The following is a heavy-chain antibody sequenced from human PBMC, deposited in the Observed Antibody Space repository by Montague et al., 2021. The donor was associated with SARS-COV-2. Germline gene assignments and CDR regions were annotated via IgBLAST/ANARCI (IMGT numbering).Heavy chain of an antibody. Sequence: SETLSLTCTVSGGSISSSNYYWDWIRQPPGKGLEWIGSIYDSGSTYYNPSLKSRVTISVDTSKDQFSLKLSSVTAADTAVYYCARQMGQSSIFGVVIQYYFDYWGQGTLVTVSS. CDR2: IYDSGST. V-gene: IGHV4-39*01. CDR1: GGSISSSNYY. CDR3: ARQMGQSSIFGVVIQYYFDY. D-gene: IGHD3-3*01. J-gene: IGHJ4*02.